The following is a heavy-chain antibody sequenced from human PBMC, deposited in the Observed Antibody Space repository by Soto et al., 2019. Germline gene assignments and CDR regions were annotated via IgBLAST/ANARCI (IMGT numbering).Heavy chain of an antibody. J-gene: IGHJ4*02. CDR2: IYYSGTT. CDR3: ARFTGAVTTYFDS. Sequence: SETLSLTCTVSGGSINSADFYWSWIRQSPGKGLEWIGYIYYSGTTYYNPSLKSRVTISLDTSKNQFSLKLNSLTAADTAVYFCARFTGAVTTYFDSWGQGSLVTVSS. D-gene: IGHD4-17*01. CDR1: GGSINSADFY. V-gene: IGHV4-30-4*08.